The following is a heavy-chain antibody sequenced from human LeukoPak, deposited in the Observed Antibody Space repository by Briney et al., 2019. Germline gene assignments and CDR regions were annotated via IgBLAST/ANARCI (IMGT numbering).Heavy chain of an antibody. D-gene: IGHD1-26*01. V-gene: IGHV3-48*01. J-gene: IGHJ3*02. CDR2: ISSSSATI. CDR3: AKRRVVGATIGAFNM. Sequence: PGGSLRLSCEGSGFSLSAYNMNWVRQAPGKGLESVSYISSSSATIFYADSVKGRFTISRDNAKNTLYLQMNSLRAEDTAVYYCAKRRVVGATIGAFNMWGQGTMVTVSS. CDR1: GFSLSAYN.